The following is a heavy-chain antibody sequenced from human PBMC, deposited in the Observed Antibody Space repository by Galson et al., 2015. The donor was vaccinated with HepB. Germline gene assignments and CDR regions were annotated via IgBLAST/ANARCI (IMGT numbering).Heavy chain of an antibody. V-gene: IGHV1-69*13. CDR1: GGTLSSYA. CDR2: IIPIFGTA. CDR3: ARESPKNSSGWEYYFDY. Sequence: SVKVSCKASGGTLSSYAISWVRQAPGQGLEWIGGIIPIFGTANYAQKFQGRVTITADESTSTAYMELSSLRSEDTAVYYCARESPKNSSGWEYYFDYWGQGTLVTVSS. D-gene: IGHD6-19*01. J-gene: IGHJ4*02.